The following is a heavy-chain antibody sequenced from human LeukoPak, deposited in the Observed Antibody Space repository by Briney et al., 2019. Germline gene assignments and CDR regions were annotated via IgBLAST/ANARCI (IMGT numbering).Heavy chain of an antibody. Sequence: SETLSLTCTASGGSISSYYWSWIRQPPGKGLEWIGYIYYSGSTNYNPSLKSRVTISVDTSKNQFSLKLSSVTAADTAVYYCARLAAAGTRWFDPWGQGTLVTVSS. V-gene: IGHV4-59*01. J-gene: IGHJ5*02. D-gene: IGHD6-13*01. CDR1: GGSISSYY. CDR2: IYYSGST. CDR3: ARLAAAGTRWFDP.